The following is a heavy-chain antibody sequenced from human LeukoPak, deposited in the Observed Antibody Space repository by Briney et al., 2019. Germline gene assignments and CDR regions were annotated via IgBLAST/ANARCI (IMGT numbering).Heavy chain of an antibody. J-gene: IGHJ4*02. Sequence: PGGSLRLSFAASGFTVSSNFMTWVRQAPGKGLEWGSVIYSDNNTYYADSVKGRFTVSRDNSKNSLYLQMNSLRAEDTAVYYCAKPLNSGSYYFDYWGQGTLVTVSS. CDR1: GFTVSSNF. D-gene: IGHD1-26*01. CDR3: AKPLNSGSYYFDY. CDR2: IYSDNNT. V-gene: IGHV3-53*01.